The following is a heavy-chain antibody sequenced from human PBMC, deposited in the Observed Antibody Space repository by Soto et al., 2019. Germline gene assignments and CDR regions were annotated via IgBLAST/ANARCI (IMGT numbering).Heavy chain of an antibody. CDR2: IYPGDSDT. J-gene: IGHJ6*02. Sequence: GESLKISCNGSGYSFTSYWIGWVRQMPGKGLEWMGIIYPGDSDTRYSPSFQGQVTISADKSISTAYLQWSSLKASDTAMYYCARHWGSPRGSYYYGMDVWGQGTTVTVSS. CDR3: ARHWGSPRGSYYYGMDV. D-gene: IGHD1-26*01. V-gene: IGHV5-51*01. CDR1: GYSFTSYW.